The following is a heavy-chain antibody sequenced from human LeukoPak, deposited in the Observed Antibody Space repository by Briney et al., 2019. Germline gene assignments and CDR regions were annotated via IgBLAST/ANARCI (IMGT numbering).Heavy chain of an antibody. D-gene: IGHD6-19*01. J-gene: IGHJ5*02. CDR1: GGSISSYY. CDR3: ARVGAVAGTRWFDP. Sequence: PSETLSLTCTVSGGSISSYYWSWIRQPPGKGLEWIGYIYYSGSTNYNPSLKSRVTISVDTSKNQFSLKLSSVTAADTAVYYCARVGAVAGTRWFDPWGQGTLVTVSS. V-gene: IGHV4-59*01. CDR2: IYYSGST.